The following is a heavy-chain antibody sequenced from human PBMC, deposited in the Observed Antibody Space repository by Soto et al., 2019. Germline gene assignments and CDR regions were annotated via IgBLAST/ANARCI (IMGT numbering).Heavy chain of an antibody. CDR2: IYYSGST. V-gene: IGHV4-61*01. D-gene: IGHD3-22*01. Sequence: SETLSLTCTVSGGSVSSGSYYWSWIRQPPGKGLEWIGYIYYSGSTNYNPSLKSRVTISVDTSKNQFSLKLSSVTAADTAVYYCARRPYYYDSSGYYDYWGQGTLVTVSS. CDR1: GGSVSSGSYY. J-gene: IGHJ4*02. CDR3: ARRPYYYDSSGYYDY.